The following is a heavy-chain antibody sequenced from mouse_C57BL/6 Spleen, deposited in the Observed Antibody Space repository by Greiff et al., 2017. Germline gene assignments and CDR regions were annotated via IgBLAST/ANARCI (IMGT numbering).Heavy chain of an antibody. V-gene: IGHV1-82*01. Sequence: VQLQQSGPELVKPGASVKISCKASGYAFSSSWMNWVKQRPGKGLEWIGRIYPGDGDTNYNGKFKGKATLTADKSSSTAYMQLSSLTSEDSAVYFCASHGYLYYAMDYWGQGTSVTVSS. J-gene: IGHJ4*01. CDR3: ASHGYLYYAMDY. CDR1: GYAFSSSW. CDR2: IYPGDGDT. D-gene: IGHD2-2*01.